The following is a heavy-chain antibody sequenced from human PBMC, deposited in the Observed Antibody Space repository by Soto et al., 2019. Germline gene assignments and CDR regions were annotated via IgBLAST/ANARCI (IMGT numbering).Heavy chain of an antibody. CDR3: AREQTYYYDSSGYYGPPHFDY. CDR1: GFTFSSYS. CDR2: ISSSSTI. V-gene: IGHV3-48*02. J-gene: IGHJ4*02. D-gene: IGHD3-22*01. Sequence: GGSLRLSCAASGFTFSSYSMNWVRQAPGKGLEWVSYISSSSTIYYADSVKGRFTISRDNAKNSLYLQMNSLRDEDTAVYYCAREQTYYYDSSGYYGPPHFDYWGQGTLVTVS.